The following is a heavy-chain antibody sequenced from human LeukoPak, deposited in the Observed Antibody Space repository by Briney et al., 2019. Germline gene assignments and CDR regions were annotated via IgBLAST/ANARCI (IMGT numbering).Heavy chain of an antibody. V-gene: IGHV4-4*02. CDR1: GFTFSADW. CDR3: ARHDFFAFDI. D-gene: IGHD2-21*02. CDR2: IYYSGTA. J-gene: IGHJ3*02. Sequence: PGGSLRLSCAPSGFTFSADWMSWVRQPPGKGLEWLGEIYYSGTANYNPSLGSRVTISVDKSKNQLSLRLSSVTAADTAVYYCARHDFFAFDIWGQGTMVTVSS.